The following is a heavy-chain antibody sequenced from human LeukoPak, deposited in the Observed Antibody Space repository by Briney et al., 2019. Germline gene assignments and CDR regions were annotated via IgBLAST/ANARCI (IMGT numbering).Heavy chain of an antibody. Sequence: GGSLRLSCAASGFTFSSYAMHWVRQAPGKGLEWVAVISYDGSNKYYADSVKGRFTISRDNSKNTLYLQMNSLRAEDTAVYYCAKDPAAGTFDYWGQGALVTVSS. CDR3: AKDPAAGTFDY. CDR1: GFTFSSYA. CDR2: ISYDGSNK. D-gene: IGHD6-13*01. J-gene: IGHJ4*02. V-gene: IGHV3-30-3*01.